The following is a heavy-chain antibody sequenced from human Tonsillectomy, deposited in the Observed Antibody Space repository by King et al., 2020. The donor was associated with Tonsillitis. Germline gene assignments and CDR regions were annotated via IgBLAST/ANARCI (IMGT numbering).Heavy chain of an antibody. CDR2: IYPSDSDT. D-gene: IGHD3-9*01. J-gene: IGHJ4*02. Sequence: QLVQSGAEVKKPGESLKISCKGSGYRFTTSWIAWVRQKPGKGLEWMGVIYPSDSDTRYSPSFQGQVIFSADKSIYIAYLHWRSLKASDTAIYFCARRTTFDRSSGLDFWGQGTLVTVSS. CDR3: ARRTTFDRSSGLDF. V-gene: IGHV5-51*01. CDR1: GYRFTTSW.